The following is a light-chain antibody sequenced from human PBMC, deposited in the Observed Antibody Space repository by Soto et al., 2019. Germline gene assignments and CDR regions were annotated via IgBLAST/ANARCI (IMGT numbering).Light chain of an antibody. CDR3: QQYGSSPWT. Sequence: EMVLTQSPGTLSLSPGERATLSCRASQSVSTNYLAWYQQKPGQAPRLLIYGASSRATGIPDRFSGSGSGTDFTLTISRLEPADFAVYYCQQYGSSPWTFGQGTKVVIK. CDR2: GAS. V-gene: IGKV3-20*01. CDR1: QSVSTNY. J-gene: IGKJ1*01.